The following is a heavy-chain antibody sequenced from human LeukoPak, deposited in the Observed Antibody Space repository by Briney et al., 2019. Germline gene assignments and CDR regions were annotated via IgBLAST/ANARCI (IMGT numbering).Heavy chain of an antibody. CDR2: MYYSGST. D-gene: IGHD6-13*01. V-gene: IGHV4-39*01. CDR1: GGSISSSSNY. Sequence: KPSETLSLTCTVSGGSISSSSNYWGWIRQPPGKGLEWIGSMYYSGSTYYNPSLRSRVTISLDTSKNQFSLKLNSVTAADTAVYFRATSDGTSTYYYYMHVWGKGTTVTVSS. CDR3: ATSDGTSTYYYYMHV. J-gene: IGHJ6*03.